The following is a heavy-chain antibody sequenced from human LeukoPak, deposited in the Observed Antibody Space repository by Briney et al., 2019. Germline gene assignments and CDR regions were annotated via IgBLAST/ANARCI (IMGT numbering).Heavy chain of an antibody. CDR3: ARDKGTSYLSSFDY. J-gene: IGHJ4*02. D-gene: IGHD6-6*01. CDR1: GFTVSNYY. Sequence: GGSLRLSCAASGFTVSNYYMSWVRQAPGKGLEWVSDIYTDDRTYYADSVKGRFTISRDDSKNMLFLQMDSLRVEDTAVYYCARDKGTSYLSSFDYWGQGTLVTVSS. V-gene: IGHV3-53*01. CDR2: IYTDDRT.